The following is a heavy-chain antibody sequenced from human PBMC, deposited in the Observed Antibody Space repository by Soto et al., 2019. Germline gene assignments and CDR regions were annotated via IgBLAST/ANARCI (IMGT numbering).Heavy chain of an antibody. CDR3: ARGGMGYYYMDV. CDR1: GGSFSGYY. D-gene: IGHD1-20*01. V-gene: IGHV4-34*01. Sequence: QVQLQQWGAGLLKPSETLSLTCAVYGGSFSGYYWSWIRQPPGKGLEWIGEINHSGSTNYNPSLKRRVTITVDTSKNQFSLKLSSVTAMDTAVYYCARGGMGYYYMDVWGKGTTVIVSS. CDR2: INHSGST. J-gene: IGHJ6*03.